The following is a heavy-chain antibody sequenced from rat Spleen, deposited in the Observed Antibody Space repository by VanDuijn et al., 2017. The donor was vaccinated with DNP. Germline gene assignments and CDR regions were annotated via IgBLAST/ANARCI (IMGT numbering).Heavy chain of an antibody. CDR2: IGSPAYAP. D-gene: IGHD4-3*01. J-gene: IGHJ2*01. V-gene: IGHV5-22*01. CDR1: GFSFSDYY. Sequence: EVQLVESGGGLVQPGRSLKLSCAASGFSFSDYYMAWVRQAPTKGLEWVAYIGSPAYAPYYGDSVKGRFTISRDNAKSTLYLQMNSLRSEDMATYYCVRWNSGHFDYWGQGVMVTVSS. CDR3: VRWNSGHFDY.